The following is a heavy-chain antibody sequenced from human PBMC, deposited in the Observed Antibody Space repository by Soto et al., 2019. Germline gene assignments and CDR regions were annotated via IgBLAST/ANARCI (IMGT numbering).Heavy chain of an antibody. CDR3: ARYSGTYYVY. V-gene: IGHV4-59*11. Sequence: SRTLSLTWTVFCDSIRSHYWTCIRQPPGMGMEWIGFISYSGSTSYNPSLKSRVTMSVVTSKNQFSLKLSSMTAADTAVYYCARYSGTYYVYWGPGILVTVSS. CDR2: ISYSGST. D-gene: IGHD1-26*01. CDR1: CDSIRSHY. J-gene: IGHJ4*02.